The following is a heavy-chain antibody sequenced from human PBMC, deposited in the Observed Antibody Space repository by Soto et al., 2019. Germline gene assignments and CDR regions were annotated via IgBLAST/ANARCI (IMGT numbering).Heavy chain of an antibody. D-gene: IGHD3-10*01. V-gene: IGHV3-33*01. J-gene: IGHJ6*02. CDR2: IWYDGSNK. CDR3: ARDLGWFGELGPNYYYYGMDV. CDR1: GFTFSSYG. Sequence: QVQLVESGGGVVQPERSLRLSCAASGFTFSSYGMHWVRQAPGKGLEWVAVIWYDGSNKYYADSVKGRFTISRDNSKNTLYLQMNSLRAEDTAVYYCARDLGWFGELGPNYYYYGMDVWGQGTTVTVSS.